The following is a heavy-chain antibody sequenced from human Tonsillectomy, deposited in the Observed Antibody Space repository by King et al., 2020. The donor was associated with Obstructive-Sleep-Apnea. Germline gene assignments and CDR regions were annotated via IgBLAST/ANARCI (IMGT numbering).Heavy chain of an antibody. V-gene: IGHV3-30*04. CDR3: ARSSYRDSWYPPDY. CDR2: TSYDGTKK. J-gene: IGHJ4*02. D-gene: IGHD6-13*01. CDR1: RFTFETYA. Sequence: QLVQSGGGVFQPGRSLRLSCSASRFTFETYAIHWVRQAPGKGLDWIGMTSYDGTKKSYADSFKGRFTISRDNSKNTVYLQMNSLRLEDTANYYCARSSYRDSWYPPDYWGQGTLVTVSS.